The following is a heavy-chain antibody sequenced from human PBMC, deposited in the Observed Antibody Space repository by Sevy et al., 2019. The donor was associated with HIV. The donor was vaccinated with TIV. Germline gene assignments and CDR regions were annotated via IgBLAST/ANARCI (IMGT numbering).Heavy chain of an antibody. CDR1: GFSLSTGGVG. Sequence: SGPTLVKPAQTLTLTCSFSGFSLSTGGVGVGWVRLPPGKALEWLGLIFWDNNNHYSPPLKSRLTITKDTSKNQVVLKMTNMDPVDTATYFCARFLKGDYTSFFDYWGQGTLVTVSS. D-gene: IGHD4-4*01. J-gene: IGHJ4*02. CDR3: ARFLKGDYTSFFDY. V-gene: IGHV2-5*02. CDR2: IFWDNNN.